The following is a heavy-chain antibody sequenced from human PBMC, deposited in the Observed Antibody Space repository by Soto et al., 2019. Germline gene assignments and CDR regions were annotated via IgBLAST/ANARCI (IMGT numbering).Heavy chain of an antibody. CDR1: GGTFSSYA. CDR3: AREGVSAFAI. D-gene: IGHD3-16*01. V-gene: IGHV1-69*12. Sequence: QVQLVQSGAEVKKPGSSVKVSCKASGGTFSSYAISWVRQAPGQGLEWMGGIIPIFGTANYAQKFQGRVTLTADESTSSAYMELSSLSSEDTAVEYCAREGVSAFAIWGQGTMVTVSS. CDR2: IIPIFGTA. J-gene: IGHJ3*02.